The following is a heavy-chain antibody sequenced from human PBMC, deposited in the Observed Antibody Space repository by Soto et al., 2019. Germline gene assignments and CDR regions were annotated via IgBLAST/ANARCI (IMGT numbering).Heavy chain of an antibody. J-gene: IGHJ6*02. CDR3: ARERKFDFWRKGLDV. V-gene: IGHV1-8*01. Sequence: QAQLVQSGAEVKKPGASVKVSCKASGYTFTSYNINWVRQAPGQGLEWLVWMDPNSGSTGYAQNFQGRVTMTMNLFINTAHMELSNLRSEDTAVYYCARERKFDFWRKGLDVWGQGTTVTVSS. D-gene: IGHD3-3*01. CDR1: GYTFTSYN. CDR2: MDPNSGST.